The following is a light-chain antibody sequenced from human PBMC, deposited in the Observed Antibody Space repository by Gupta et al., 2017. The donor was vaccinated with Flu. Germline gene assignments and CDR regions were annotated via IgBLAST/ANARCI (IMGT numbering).Light chain of an antibody. J-gene: IGKJ4*02. CDR2: HVS. Sequence: IACKSSQGLVQSDGRTYLHWFQQKPGQSPKLLIYHVSSRYSGVPDRFSGSGSGTDFTLEISRLEAEDVGVYYCMQSRQFPLTFGGGTRVEIK. CDR1: QGLVQSDGRTY. V-gene: IGKV2-29*03. CDR3: MQSRQFPLT.